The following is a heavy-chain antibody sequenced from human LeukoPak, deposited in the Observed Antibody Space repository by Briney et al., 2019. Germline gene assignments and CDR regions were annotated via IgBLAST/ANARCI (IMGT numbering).Heavy chain of an antibody. D-gene: IGHD3-22*01. CDR2: SYSGGDT. J-gene: IGHJ3*02. CDR1: GFTVSRNY. Sequence: PGGSLRLSCAASGFTVSRNYMSWFRQAPGKGLEWVSVSYSGGDTYYPDSVKGRFTVSRDNSKNTVYLQMNSLRAEDTAIYYCAKAVGSSGYFSRDAFDIWGQGTMVTVSS. V-gene: IGHV3-53*01. CDR3: AKAVGSSGYFSRDAFDI.